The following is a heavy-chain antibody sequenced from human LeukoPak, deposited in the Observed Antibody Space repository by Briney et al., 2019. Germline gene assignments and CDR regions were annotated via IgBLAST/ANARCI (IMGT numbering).Heavy chain of an antibody. Sequence: SETLSLTCTVSGGSISSSSYYWGWIRQPPGKGLEWIGSIYYSGSTYYNPSPKSRVTISVDTSKNQFSLKLSSVTAADTAVYYCARTQSSWYPLFDYWGQGTLVTVSS. CDR2: IYYSGST. J-gene: IGHJ4*02. CDR3: ARTQSSWYPLFDY. V-gene: IGHV4-39*01. CDR1: GGSISSSSYY. D-gene: IGHD6-13*01.